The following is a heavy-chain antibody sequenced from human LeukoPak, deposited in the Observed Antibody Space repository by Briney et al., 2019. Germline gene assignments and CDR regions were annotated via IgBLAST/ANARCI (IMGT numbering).Heavy chain of an antibody. Sequence: SEPLSLTCSGSNYSISNSLYWGWLRPPPGKGLEWIGSIYRSGSPFYNPPLKSRVTISLDTSKNQFSLKLSSVTAADTAVYFCARGTYGYYMDVWGKGTTVTVSS. CDR3: ARGTYGYYMDV. D-gene: IGHD4-17*01. CDR2: IYRSGSP. J-gene: IGHJ6*03. CDR1: NYSISNSLY. V-gene: IGHV4-38-2*02.